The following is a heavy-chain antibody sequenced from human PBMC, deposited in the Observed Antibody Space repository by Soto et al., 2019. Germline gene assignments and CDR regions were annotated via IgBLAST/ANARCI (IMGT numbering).Heavy chain of an antibody. CDR1: GFTFSSYA. V-gene: IGHV3-23*01. Sequence: GGSLRLSWAASGFTFSSYAMIWVRQAPGKGLEWVSAISGSGGSTYYADSVKGRFTISRDNSKNTLYLQMNSLRAEDTAVYYCAIPPTVTLLFDYWGQGTLVTVSS. D-gene: IGHD4-4*01. CDR2: ISGSGGST. J-gene: IGHJ4*02. CDR3: AIPPTVTLLFDY.